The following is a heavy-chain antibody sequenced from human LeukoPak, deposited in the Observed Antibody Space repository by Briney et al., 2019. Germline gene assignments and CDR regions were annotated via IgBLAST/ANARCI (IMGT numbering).Heavy chain of an antibody. Sequence: SETPSLTCTVSGGSISSYYWSWIRQPPGKGLEWIGYIYYSGNTNYNPSLKSRVTISVDTSKNQFSLKLNSVTAADTAVYYCARDFYGDKTPDYWGQGTLVTV. CDR2: IYYSGNT. V-gene: IGHV4-59*12. CDR1: GGSISSYY. D-gene: IGHD4-23*01. CDR3: ARDFYGDKTPDY. J-gene: IGHJ4*02.